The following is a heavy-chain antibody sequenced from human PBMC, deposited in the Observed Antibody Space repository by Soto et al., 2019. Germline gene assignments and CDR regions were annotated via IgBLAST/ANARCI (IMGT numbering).Heavy chain of an antibody. CDR3: ARGHYDFWSGYFGRDYYYGMDV. J-gene: IGHJ6*02. V-gene: IGHV1-18*01. Sequence: VRQAPGQGLEWMGWISAYNGNTNYAQKLQGRVTMTTDTSTSTAYMELRSLRSDDTAVYYCARGHYDFWSGYFGRDYYYGMDVWGQGTTVTVSS. D-gene: IGHD3-3*01. CDR2: ISAYNGNT.